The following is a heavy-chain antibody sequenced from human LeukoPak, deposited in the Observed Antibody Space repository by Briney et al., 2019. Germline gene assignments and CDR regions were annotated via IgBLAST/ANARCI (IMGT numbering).Heavy chain of an antibody. CDR1: GFTFSNAW. J-gene: IGHJ4*02. Sequence: GGSLRLSCAASGFTFSNAWMSWVRQAPGKGLEWVGRIKSNTDGGTTDYAAPVKGRFTISRDDSKNTLDLQMNSLKTEDTAVYYCTTDLQYSSGWLQIDYWGQGTLVPVSS. CDR3: TTDLQYSSGWLQIDY. V-gene: IGHV3-15*01. D-gene: IGHD6-19*01. CDR2: IKSNTDGGTT.